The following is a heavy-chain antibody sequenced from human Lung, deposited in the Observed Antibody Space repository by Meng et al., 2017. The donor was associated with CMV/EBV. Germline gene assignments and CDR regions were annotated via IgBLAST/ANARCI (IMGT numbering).Heavy chain of an antibody. D-gene: IGHD3-3*01. CDR2: ISSSSSYI. V-gene: IGHV3-21*01. J-gene: IGHJ6*02. Sequence: GESLKISCAASGFTFSSYSMNWVRQAPGKGLEWVSSISSSSSYIYYADSVKGRFTISRDNAKNSLYLQMNSLRAEDAAVYYCARDYLIVGILEWLPFQRPSSNYYYYYGMDVWXQGTTVXVSS. CDR3: ARDYLIVGILEWLPFQRPSSNYYYYYGMDV. CDR1: GFTFSSYS.